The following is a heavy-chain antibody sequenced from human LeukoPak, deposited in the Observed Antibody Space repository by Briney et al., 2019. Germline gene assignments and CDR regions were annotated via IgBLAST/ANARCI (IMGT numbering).Heavy chain of an antibody. D-gene: IGHD2/OR15-2a*01. CDR2: IYPGDSDT. CDR3: ARRAQGKIGEYYFDY. Sequence: GESLKISCKGSGYSFTSYWIGWVRQMPGKGLEWMGIIYPGDSDTRYSPSFQGQVTISADKSISTAYLQWSSLKASDTAMYYCARRAQGKIGEYYFDYWGQGTLVTVSS. V-gene: IGHV5-51*01. J-gene: IGHJ4*02. CDR1: GYSFTSYW.